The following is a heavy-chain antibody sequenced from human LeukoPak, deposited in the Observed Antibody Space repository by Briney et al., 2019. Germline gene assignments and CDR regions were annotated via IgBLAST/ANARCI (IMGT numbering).Heavy chain of an antibody. V-gene: IGHV4-59*01. D-gene: IGHD3-10*01. CDR1: GGSISSYY. CDR3: ARSQFGGPQSGFDY. J-gene: IGHJ4*02. CDR2: IYYSGSA. Sequence: SETLSLTCTLSGGSISSYYWSWIRQPPGKGLEWIGYIYYSGSANYNPSLKSRVTISVDTSKNQFSLKLSSVTAADTAVYYCARSQFGGPQSGFDYWGQGTLVTVSS.